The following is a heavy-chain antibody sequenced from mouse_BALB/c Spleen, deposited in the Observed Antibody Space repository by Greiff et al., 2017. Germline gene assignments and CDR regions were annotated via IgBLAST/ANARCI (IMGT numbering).Heavy chain of an antibody. J-gene: IGHJ4*01. CDR1: GYSFTGYY. CDR2: INPYNGAT. D-gene: IGHD2-2*01. Sequence: EVQLQQSGPELVKPGASVKISCKASGYSFTGYYMHWVKQSHVKSLEWIGRINPYNGATSYNQNFKDKASLTVDKSSSTAYMELHSLTSEDSAVYYCARGSGYEDAMDYWGQGTSVTVSS. V-gene: IGHV1-26*01. CDR3: ARGSGYEDAMDY.